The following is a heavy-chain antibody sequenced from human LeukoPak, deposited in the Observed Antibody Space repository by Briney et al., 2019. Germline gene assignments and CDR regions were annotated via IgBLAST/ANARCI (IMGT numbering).Heavy chain of an antibody. CDR2: INAYSGNT. Sequence: ASVKVSCKASGYRFTTYGISWVRQAPGQGLEWMGWINAYSGNTDYTQNLQGRVTMATDTSTATAYMELRSLRSDDTAVYYCVFGESSSTSCYPRRDYWGQGTLVTVSS. V-gene: IGHV1-18*01. D-gene: IGHD2-2*01. CDR3: VFGESSSTSCYPRRDY. CDR1: GYRFTTYG. J-gene: IGHJ4*02.